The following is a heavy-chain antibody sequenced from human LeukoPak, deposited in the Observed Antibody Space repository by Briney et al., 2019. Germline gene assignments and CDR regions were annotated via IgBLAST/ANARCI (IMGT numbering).Heavy chain of an antibody. CDR2: IIPIFGTA. CDR3: ARGPYYFGSGNYYPPNY. D-gene: IGHD3-10*01. V-gene: IGHV1-69*06. Sequence: SVKVSCKASGGTFSSYAISWVRQAPGQGLEWMGGIIPIFGTANYAQKFQGRVTITADKSTSTAYMELSRLRSDDTAVYYCARGPYYFGSGNYYPPNYWGQGTLVTVSS. J-gene: IGHJ4*02. CDR1: GGTFSSYA.